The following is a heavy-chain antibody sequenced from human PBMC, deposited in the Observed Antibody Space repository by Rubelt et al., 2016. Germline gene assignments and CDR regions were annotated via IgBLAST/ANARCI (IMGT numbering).Heavy chain of an antibody. D-gene: IGHD5-24*01. CDR2: INHSGST. J-gene: IGHJ3*02. CDR1: GGSFSGYY. V-gene: IGHV4-34*01. Sequence: QVQLQQWGAGLLKPSETLSLTCAVYGGSFSGYYWSWIRQPPGKGLEWIGEINHSGSTNYNPSLKSRVTISVDTSKNHFSLKLSPATAADTAVYYCARHGRPSDIWGQGTMVTVSS. CDR3: ARHGRPSDI.